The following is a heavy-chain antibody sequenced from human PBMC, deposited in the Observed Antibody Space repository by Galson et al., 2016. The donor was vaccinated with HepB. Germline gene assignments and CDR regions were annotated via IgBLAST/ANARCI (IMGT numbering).Heavy chain of an antibody. D-gene: IGHD4-11*01. Sequence: SLRLSCAASGFTLSDYHMSWIRQAPGKGLEYISYVTSSSGYTNYADSVKGRFTISRDSSTNTVYLQMNSLRAEDTAVYYCARNVPVTTYGYWGRGTLVAVSS. CDR3: ARNVPVTTYGY. CDR1: GFTLSDYH. V-gene: IGHV3-11*06. CDR2: VTSSSGYT. J-gene: IGHJ4*02.